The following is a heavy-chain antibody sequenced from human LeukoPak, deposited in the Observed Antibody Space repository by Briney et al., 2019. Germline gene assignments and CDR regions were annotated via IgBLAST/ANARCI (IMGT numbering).Heavy chain of an antibody. CDR2: IRYDGSNK. J-gene: IGHJ3*02. CDR1: GFTFSSYG. D-gene: IGHD2-2*01. V-gene: IGHV3-30*02. Sequence: GGSLRLSCAASGFTFSSYGMHWVRQAPGKGLEWVAFIRYDGSNKYYADSVKGRFTISRDNSKNTLYLQMNSLRAEDTAVYYCADEVIVVVPAAMPVAFDIWGQGTMVTVSS. CDR3: ADEVIVVVPAAMPVAFDI.